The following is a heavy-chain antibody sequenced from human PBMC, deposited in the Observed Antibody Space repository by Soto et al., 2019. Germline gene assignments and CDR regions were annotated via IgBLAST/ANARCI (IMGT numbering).Heavy chain of an antibody. Sequence: QVQLQESGPGLMQPSQTLSLTCSVSGGSIGSGGYWWSWIRQHPGRGLEWIGFVSYTGNTQYNPYLKSRVNTPVDTSTKQFSQKLSPVTAASTALYYSARATLVWGQGTLVTGSA. CDR3: ARATLV. CDR1: GGSIGSGGYW. CDR2: VSYTGNT. V-gene: IGHV4-31*03. J-gene: IGHJ4*02.